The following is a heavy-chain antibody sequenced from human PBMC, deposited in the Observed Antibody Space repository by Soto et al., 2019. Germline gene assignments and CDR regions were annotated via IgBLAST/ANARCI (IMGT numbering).Heavy chain of an antibody. CDR3: AKDHQAHDSSGYYYRYYYYGMDV. J-gene: IGHJ6*02. CDR1: GFTFSSYG. Sequence: QVQLVESGGGVVQPGRSLRLSCAASGFTFSSYGMHWVRQAPGKGLEWVAVISYDGSNKYYADSVKGRFTISRDNSKNTLYLQMNSLRAEDTAVYYCAKDHQAHDSSGYYYRYYYYGMDVWGQGTTVTVSS. V-gene: IGHV3-30*18. D-gene: IGHD3-22*01. CDR2: ISYDGSNK.